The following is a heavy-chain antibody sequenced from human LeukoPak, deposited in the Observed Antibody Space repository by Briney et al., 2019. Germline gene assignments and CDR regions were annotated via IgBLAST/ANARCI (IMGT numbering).Heavy chain of an antibody. CDR2: INHSGST. J-gene: IGHJ4*02. D-gene: IGHD2-2*01. CDR3: ARGNRYCSSTSCYPNRYFGY. Sequence: SETLSLTCAVYGGSFSGYYWSWIRQPPGKGLEWIGEINHSGSTNYNPSLKSRVTISVDTSKNQFSLKLSSVTAADTAVYYCARGNRYCSSTSCYPNRYFGYWGQGTLVNVSS. CDR1: GGSFSGYY. V-gene: IGHV4-34*01.